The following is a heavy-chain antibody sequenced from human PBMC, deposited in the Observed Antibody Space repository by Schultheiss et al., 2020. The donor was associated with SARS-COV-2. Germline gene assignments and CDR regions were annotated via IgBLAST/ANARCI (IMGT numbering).Heavy chain of an antibody. CDR3: ASRDIVLMVSTDY. D-gene: IGHD2-8*01. Sequence: SETLSLTCTVSGGSISSYYWSWIRQPPGKGLEWIGYIYYSGSTNYNPSLKSRVTISVDTSKNQFSLKLSSVTAADTAVYYCASRDIVLMVSTDYWGQGTLVTVSS. V-gene: IGHV4-59*01. CDR2: IYYSGST. J-gene: IGHJ4*02. CDR1: GGSISSYY.